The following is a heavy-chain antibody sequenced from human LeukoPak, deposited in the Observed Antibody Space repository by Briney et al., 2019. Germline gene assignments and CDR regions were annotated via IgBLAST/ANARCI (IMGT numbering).Heavy chain of an antibody. D-gene: IGHD3-22*01. CDR1: GITLSNYG. J-gene: IGHJ4*02. V-gene: IGHV3-23*01. Sequence: GGSLRLSCAVSGITLSNYGMSWVRQAPGKGLEWVAGISDSGGRKNYADSVKGRFTISRDNPKNTLYLQMNSLRAEDTAVYFCAKRGVVIRVILVGFHKEAYYFDSWGQGALVTVSS. CDR2: ISDSGGRK. CDR3: AKRGVVIRVILVGFHKEAYYFDS.